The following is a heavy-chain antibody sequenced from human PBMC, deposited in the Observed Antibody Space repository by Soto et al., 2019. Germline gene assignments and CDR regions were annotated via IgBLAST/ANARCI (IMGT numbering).Heavy chain of an antibody. CDR2: IYSGGST. V-gene: IGHV3-53*01. CDR3: ARAVDTAMVALFDY. Sequence: VGSPVLCSTAAGLTARHPGVSCVRKAPGKGLEWVSVIYSGGSTYYADSVKGRFTISRDNSKNTLYLQMNSLRAEDTAVYYCARAVDTAMVALFDYWGQGNLVNASA. CDR1: GLTARHPG. J-gene: IGHJ4*02. D-gene: IGHD5-18*01.